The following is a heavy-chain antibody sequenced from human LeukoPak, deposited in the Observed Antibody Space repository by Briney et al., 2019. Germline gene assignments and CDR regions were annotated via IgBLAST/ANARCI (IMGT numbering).Heavy chain of an antibody. CDR2: ISGSGGSI. Sequence: GGSLRLSCAASGFTFSSYAMSWVRQAPGKELEWVSAISGSGGSIYYADSVKGRFTISRDNSKNTLYLQMNSLRAEDTAVYYCAKDLGYCSGGSCLALDYWGQGTLVTVSS. CDR3: AKDLGYCSGGSCLALDY. CDR1: GFTFSSYA. D-gene: IGHD2-15*01. V-gene: IGHV3-23*01. J-gene: IGHJ4*02.